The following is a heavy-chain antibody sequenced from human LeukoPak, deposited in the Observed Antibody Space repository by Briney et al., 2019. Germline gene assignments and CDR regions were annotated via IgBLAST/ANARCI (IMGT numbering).Heavy chain of an antibody. CDR2: INPSGGST. V-gene: IGHV1-46*01. CDR1: GYTFTSYY. CDR3: ARDGIVGATYYYYMDV. Sequence: ASVKVSCKASGYTFTSYYMHWVRQAPGQGLEWMGIINPSGGSTSYAQKFQGRVTMTRDMSTSTVYMELSSLRSEDTAVYYCARDGIVGATYYYYMDVWGKGTTVTVSS. D-gene: IGHD1-26*01. J-gene: IGHJ6*03.